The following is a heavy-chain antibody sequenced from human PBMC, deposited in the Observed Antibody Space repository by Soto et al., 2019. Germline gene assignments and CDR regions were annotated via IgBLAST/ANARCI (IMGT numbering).Heavy chain of an antibody. Sequence: SETLSLTCTVSGGSISSSGYYWGWIRQPPGKELEWIGEINHSGSTNYNPSLKSRVTISVDTSKNQFSLKLTSVTAADTAVYYCARDKITGLFDYWGQGTLVTVSS. J-gene: IGHJ4*02. D-gene: IGHD2-8*02. CDR3: ARDKITGLFDY. V-gene: IGHV4-39*07. CDR2: INHSGST. CDR1: GGSISSSGYY.